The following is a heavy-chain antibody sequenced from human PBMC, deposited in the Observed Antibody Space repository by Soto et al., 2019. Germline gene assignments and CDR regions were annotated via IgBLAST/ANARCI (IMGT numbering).Heavy chain of an antibody. V-gene: IGHV4-30-2*01. CDR1: GVSRSSEGQS. CDR2: IYHSGTT. Sequence: LSLTSLDFGVSRSSEGQSRSWIRQRPGKGLESVGYIYHSGTTYYNPSLKSRVSISLDRSKNHFSLKLSSVTAADKAVYYCATCQFQLGNWFHHWRQ. CDR3: ATCQFQLGNWFHH. D-gene: IGHD6-6*01. J-gene: IGHJ5*02.